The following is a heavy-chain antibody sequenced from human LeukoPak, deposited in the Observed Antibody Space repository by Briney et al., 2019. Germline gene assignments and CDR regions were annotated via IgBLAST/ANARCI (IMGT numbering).Heavy chain of an antibody. Sequence: GGSLRLSCAASGFTFSSYAMTWVRQAPGKGPEWVSTISDSGTSTYYADSVKGRFTISRDNSRNTLYLQMNGLRAEDTALYYCAKSGSSWVFDYWGQGTLVTVSS. CDR1: GFTFSSYA. D-gene: IGHD6-13*01. CDR2: ISDSGTST. V-gene: IGHV3-23*01. J-gene: IGHJ4*02. CDR3: AKSGSSWVFDY.